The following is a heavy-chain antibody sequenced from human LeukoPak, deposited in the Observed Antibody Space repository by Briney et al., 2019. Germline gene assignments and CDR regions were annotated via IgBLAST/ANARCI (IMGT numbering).Heavy chain of an antibody. J-gene: IGHJ3*02. CDR2: ISSSSSYI. V-gene: IGHV3-21*01. Sequence: GGFLRLSCAASGFTFSSYSMNWVRQAPGKGLEWVSSISSSSSYIYYADSVKGRFTISRDNAKNSLYLQMNSLRAEDTAVYYCARDGPLPFGESAFDIWGQGTMVTVSS. D-gene: IGHD3-10*01. CDR1: GFTFSSYS. CDR3: ARDGPLPFGESAFDI.